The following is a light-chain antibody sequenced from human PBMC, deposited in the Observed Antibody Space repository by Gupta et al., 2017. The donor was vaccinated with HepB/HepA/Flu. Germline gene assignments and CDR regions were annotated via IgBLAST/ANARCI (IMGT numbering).Light chain of an antibody. V-gene: IGKV2-28*01. J-gene: IGKJ3*01. CDR2: LGS. CDR3: MQARQTHSLRIT. CDR1: QSLLHSNGYNY. Sequence: DIVMTQSPLSLPVTPGEPASISCRSSQSLLHSNGYNYLHWYLQKPGQAPQLLIYLGSNRASGVPDRFSGSGSGTDCTLKISRVEAEEVGVYYCMQARQTHSLRITFGPGTKVDIK.